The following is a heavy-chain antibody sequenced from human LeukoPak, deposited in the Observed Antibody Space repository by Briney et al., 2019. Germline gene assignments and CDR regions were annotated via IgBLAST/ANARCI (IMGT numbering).Heavy chain of an antibody. D-gene: IGHD6-6*01. V-gene: IGHV4-4*07. Sequence: PSETLSLTCTVSGGSISSYYWSWIRQPAGKGLEWIGRIYTSGSTNYNPSLKSRVTMSVDTSKNQFSLKLSSVTTADTAVYFCARGEYSSSYYYYYMDVWGKGTTVTVSS. CDR2: IYTSGST. CDR1: GGSISSYY. J-gene: IGHJ6*03. CDR3: ARGEYSSSYYYYYMDV.